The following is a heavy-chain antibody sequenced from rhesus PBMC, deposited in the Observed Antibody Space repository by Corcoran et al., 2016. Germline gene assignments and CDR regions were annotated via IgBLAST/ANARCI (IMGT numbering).Heavy chain of an antibody. CDR2: ISNGGGST. D-gene: IGHD3-9*01. CDR3: ARADYEDDSGYYTLSS. CDR1: GFTFSDYY. Sequence: EVQLVESGGGLAKPGGSRRLSCAASGFTFSDYYMDWVRQAPGQGREWVSRISNGGGSTWYADSVKGRFTISRENAKNTLYFQMNSLRAEDTAVYYCARADYEDDSGYYTLSSWGQGVLVTVSS. J-gene: IGHJ4*01. V-gene: IGHV3-178*01.